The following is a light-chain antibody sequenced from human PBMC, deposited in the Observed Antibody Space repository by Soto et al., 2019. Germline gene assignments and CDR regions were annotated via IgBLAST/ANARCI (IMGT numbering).Light chain of an antibody. J-gene: IGKJ1*01. CDR3: QQYNTYPWT. CDR2: EAS. Sequence: DIQMTQSPSNLSASVGDRGTITCRASQVISTWMAWYQQKPGKAPKLLISEASSLDSGVPSRFSGGVSGTDFTLTINSLQPDDFATYYCQQYNTYPWTFGEGTKLELK. CDR1: QVISTW. V-gene: IGKV1-5*01.